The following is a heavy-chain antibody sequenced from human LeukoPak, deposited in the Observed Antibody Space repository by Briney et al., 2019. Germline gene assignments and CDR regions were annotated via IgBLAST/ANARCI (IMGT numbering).Heavy chain of an antibody. Sequence: ASVKVSCKASGYTFTSYGISWVRQAPGQGLEWMGWISAYNGNTNYAQKLQGRVTVTTDTSTSTAYMELRSLRSDDTAVYYCARSERFGLAFGYWGQGTLVTVSS. J-gene: IGHJ4*02. D-gene: IGHD3-10*01. CDR2: ISAYNGNT. CDR3: ARSERFGLAFGY. CDR1: GYTFTSYG. V-gene: IGHV1-18*01.